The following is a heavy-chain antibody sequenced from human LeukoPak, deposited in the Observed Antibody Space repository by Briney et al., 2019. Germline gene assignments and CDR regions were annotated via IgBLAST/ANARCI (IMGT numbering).Heavy chain of an antibody. CDR3: AREEYFQDSNGYPYYFHS. CDR2: IYKSGST. D-gene: IGHD3-22*01. J-gene: IGHJ4*02. V-gene: IGHV4-4*07. Sequence: SETLSLMCTVSGGSSGWVYWMWLRQSTGKGLVGSGRIYKSGSTNYNPPFRSRVTISVDTSKNQFSLSVTSVTAADTAVYYCAREEYFQDSNGYPYYFHSWGQGSLVTVSS. CDR1: GGSSGWVY.